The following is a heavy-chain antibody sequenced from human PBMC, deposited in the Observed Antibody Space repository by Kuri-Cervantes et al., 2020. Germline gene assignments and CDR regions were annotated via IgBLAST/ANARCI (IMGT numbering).Heavy chain of an antibody. V-gene: IGHV3-49*03. Sequence: GESLKISCAASGFTVSSNYMSWFRQAPGKGLEWVGFIRSKAYGGTTEYAASVKGRFTISRDDSKSIAYLQMNSLKTEDTAVYYCTRGRSDYWGQGTLVTVSS. J-gene: IGHJ4*02. CDR3: TRGRSDY. CDR1: GFTVSSNY. CDR2: IRSKAYGGTT.